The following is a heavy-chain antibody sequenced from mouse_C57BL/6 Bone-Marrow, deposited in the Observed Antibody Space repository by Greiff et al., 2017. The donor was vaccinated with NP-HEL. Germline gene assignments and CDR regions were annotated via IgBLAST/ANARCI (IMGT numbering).Heavy chain of an antibody. D-gene: IGHD2-5*01. J-gene: IGHJ2*01. CDR1: GYTFTSYW. V-gene: IGHV1-59*01. CDR2: IDPSDSYT. Sequence: QVQLKQSGAELVRPGTSVKLSCKASGYTFTSYWMHWVKQRPGQGLEWIGVIDPSDSYTNYNQKFKGKATLTVDTSSSTAYMQLSSLTSEDSAVYYCAREGYSNYPFDYWGQGTTLTVSS. CDR3: AREGYSNYPFDY.